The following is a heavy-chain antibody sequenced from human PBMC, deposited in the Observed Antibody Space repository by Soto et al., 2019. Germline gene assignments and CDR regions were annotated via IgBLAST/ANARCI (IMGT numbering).Heavy chain of an antibody. J-gene: IGHJ4*02. CDR1: GGSISSYY. D-gene: IGHD3-9*01. V-gene: IGHV4-59*01. Sequence: SETLSLTCTVSGGSISSYYWSWIRQPPGKGLEWIGYIYYSGSTNYNPSLKSRVTISVDTSKNQFSLKLSSVTAADTAVYYCTGGSGDNLTGYPTGNFDYWGQGTLVTVSS. CDR2: IYYSGST. CDR3: TGGSGDNLTGYPTGNFDY.